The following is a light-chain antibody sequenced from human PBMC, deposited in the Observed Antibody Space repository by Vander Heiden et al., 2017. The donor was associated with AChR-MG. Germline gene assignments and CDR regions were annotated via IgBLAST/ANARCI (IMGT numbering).Light chain of an antibody. CDR1: QSISTW. CDR2: KAS. Sequence: DTQMTQSPSTLSASVGDRVTITCRASQSISTWLAWYQQKPGKAPKLLIYKASSLESGVPSRFGGSGSGTEFTLTISSLQPDDFATYYCQQDDSYPWTFGQGTKVEIK. CDR3: QQDDSYPWT. J-gene: IGKJ1*01. V-gene: IGKV1-5*03.